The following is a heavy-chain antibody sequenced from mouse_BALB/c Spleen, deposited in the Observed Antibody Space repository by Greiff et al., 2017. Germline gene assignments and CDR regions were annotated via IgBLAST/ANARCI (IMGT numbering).Heavy chain of an antibody. D-gene: IGHD3-1*01. CDR3: TRSEQLGLYFDY. Sequence: QVQLQQPGAELVKPGASVKMSCKASGYTFTSYWMHWVKQRPGQGLEWIGTIDPSDSYTSYNQKFKGKATLTVDTSSSTAYMQLSSLTSEDSAVYYCTRSEQLGLYFDYWGQGTTLTVSS. CDR2: IDPSDSYT. V-gene: IGHV1S127*01. J-gene: IGHJ2*01. CDR1: GYTFTSYW.